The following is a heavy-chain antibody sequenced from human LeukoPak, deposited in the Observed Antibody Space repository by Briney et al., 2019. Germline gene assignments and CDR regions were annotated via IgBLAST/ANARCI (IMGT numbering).Heavy chain of an antibody. D-gene: IGHD6-13*01. CDR1: GDSVSSYY. Sequence: KSSETLSLTCTVCGDSVSSYYGSWLRQPPGKGLEWIGYIYYSGSTNYNPSLKSRVTISVDTSKNQFSLKLSSVTAADTAVYYCARVGGYCIAAAGTCADYWGQGTLVTVSS. CDR3: ARVGGYCIAAAGTCADY. V-gene: IGHV4-59*02. CDR2: IYYSGST. J-gene: IGHJ4*02.